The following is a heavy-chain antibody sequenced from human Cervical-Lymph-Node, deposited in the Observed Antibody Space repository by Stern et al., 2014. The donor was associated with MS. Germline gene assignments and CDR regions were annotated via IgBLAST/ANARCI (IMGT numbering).Heavy chain of an antibody. CDR2: TSHDGTNK. D-gene: IGHD1-14*01. V-gene: IGHV3-33*05. CDR3: ARDKTGVDYYYGLDV. Sequence: DQLVESGGGVVQPGRSLRLSCAASGFTFSSYGVHWVRQAPGKGLEWVAITSHDGTNKYYADSVKGRFTISRDNSKNTLYLQMNSLRAEDTAVYYCARDKTGVDYYYGLDVWGQGTTVTVSS. J-gene: IGHJ6*02. CDR1: GFTFSSYG.